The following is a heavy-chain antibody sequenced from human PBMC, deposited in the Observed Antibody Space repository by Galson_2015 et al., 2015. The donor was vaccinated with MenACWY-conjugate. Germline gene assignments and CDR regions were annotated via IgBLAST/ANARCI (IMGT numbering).Heavy chain of an antibody. J-gene: IGHJ4*02. CDR3: AREGRHVGSYSDLDY. V-gene: IGHV3-53*01. Sequence: SLRLSCAASGFSVSSNFMTWVRQAPGKGLEWVSVIYSDALGATTHYSDSVKGRFTSSRDNSKNTLCLQMNSLRVEDTAVYYCAREGRHVGSYSDLDYWGQGTLVTVSS. CDR1: GFSVSSNF. D-gene: IGHD1-26*01. CDR2: IYSDALGATT.